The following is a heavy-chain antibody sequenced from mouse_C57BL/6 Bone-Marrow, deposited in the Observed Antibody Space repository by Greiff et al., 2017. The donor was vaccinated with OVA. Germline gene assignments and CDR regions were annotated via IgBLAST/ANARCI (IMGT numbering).Heavy chain of an antibody. D-gene: IGHD1-1*01. Sequence: QVLLQQSGAELAKPGASVKLSCKASGYTFTSYWMHWVKQRPGKGLEWIGYINPSSGYTKYNQKFKDKSTLTADNSASNAYMQLSSLPYEDSAVYYYARLGYYGGSYGFDYWGQGTTLTVSS. J-gene: IGHJ2*01. CDR1: GYTFTSYW. CDR2: INPSSGYT. CDR3: ARLGYYGGSYGFDY. V-gene: IGHV1-7*01.